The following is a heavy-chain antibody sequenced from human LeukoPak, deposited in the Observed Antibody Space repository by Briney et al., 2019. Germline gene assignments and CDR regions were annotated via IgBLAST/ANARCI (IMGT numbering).Heavy chain of an antibody. J-gene: IGHJ4*02. Sequence: SETLSLTCAVYGGSFSGYYWSGIRQPPGKGLEWIGEINHSGSTNYNPSLKCRVTISVDTSKNQFSLKLSSVTAADTAVYYCARGLSPPTTVTTDYWGQGTLVTVSS. CDR3: ARGLSPPTTVTTDY. V-gene: IGHV4-34*01. D-gene: IGHD4-17*01. CDR1: GGSFSGYY. CDR2: INHSGST.